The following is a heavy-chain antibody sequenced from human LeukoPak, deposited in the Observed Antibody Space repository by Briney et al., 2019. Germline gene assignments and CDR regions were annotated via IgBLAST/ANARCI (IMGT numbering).Heavy chain of an antibody. CDR2: IYDTGST. CDR1: GGSISGYY. Sequence: KPSETLSLTCTVSGGSISGYYWSWIRQPPGKGLEWIGYIYDTGSTNYSPSLKSRVTISVDTSKNQFSLKLSSVTAADTAVYYCARGGWYPESFQHWGQGALVTVSS. D-gene: IGHD6-19*01. V-gene: IGHV4-59*01. J-gene: IGHJ1*01. CDR3: ARGGWYPESFQH.